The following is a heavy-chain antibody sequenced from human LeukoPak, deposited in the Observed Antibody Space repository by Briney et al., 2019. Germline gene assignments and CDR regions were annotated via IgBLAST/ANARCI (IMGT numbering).Heavy chain of an antibody. V-gene: IGHV1-69*13. CDR3: ARELYSSGWYEGIFDY. Sequence: VASVKVSCKASGGTFSSYAISWVRQAPGQGLEWMGGIIPIFGTANYAQKFQGRVTITADESTSTAYMELSSLRSEDTAVYYCARELYSSGWYEGIFDYWGQGTLVTVSS. CDR2: IIPIFGTA. CDR1: GGTFSSYA. J-gene: IGHJ4*02. D-gene: IGHD6-19*01.